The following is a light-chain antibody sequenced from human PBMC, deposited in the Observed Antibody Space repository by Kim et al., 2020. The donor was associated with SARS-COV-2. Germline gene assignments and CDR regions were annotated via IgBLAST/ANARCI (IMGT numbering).Light chain of an antibody. CDR2: KAS. Sequence: SASVGDRVTITCRASQSINSYLAWYQQKPGKAPKVLIYKASNLESGVPSRFSGSGSGTEFTLTISSLQPDDFATYYCQQYNSYLYTFGQGTKLEI. CDR1: QSINSY. J-gene: IGKJ2*01. V-gene: IGKV1-5*03. CDR3: QQYNSYLYT.